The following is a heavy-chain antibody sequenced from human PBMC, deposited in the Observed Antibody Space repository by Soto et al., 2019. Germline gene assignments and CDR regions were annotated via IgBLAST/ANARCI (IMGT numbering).Heavy chain of an antibody. Sequence: QVQLVQSGAEVKKPGASVKVSCKASGYTFTSYAMHWVRQAPGQRLEWMGWINAGNGNTKYSQKFQGRVTITRDTSASSSCRELRRLRSENTSAYCCERYVFGGFGELLHWFGPCGHGPMVTVS. CDR1: GYTFTSYA. CDR3: ERYVFGGFGELLHWFGP. V-gene: IGHV1-3*01. D-gene: IGHD3-10*01. J-gene: IGHJ5*02. CDR2: INAGNGNT.